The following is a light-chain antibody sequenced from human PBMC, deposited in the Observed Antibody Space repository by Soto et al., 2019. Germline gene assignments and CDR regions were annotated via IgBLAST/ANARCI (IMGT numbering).Light chain of an antibody. CDR1: QTISTY. Sequence: DIQMTQSPSSLSASVGDRITISCRASQTISTYLHWYQHKPGRAPRLLISDVSTLQSGVPSRFSGSGSGTDFVLTISCLQSEDFATYYCQQYYSYPLTFGGGTKVEIK. V-gene: IGKV1-17*01. CDR2: DVS. CDR3: QQYYSYPLT. J-gene: IGKJ4*01.